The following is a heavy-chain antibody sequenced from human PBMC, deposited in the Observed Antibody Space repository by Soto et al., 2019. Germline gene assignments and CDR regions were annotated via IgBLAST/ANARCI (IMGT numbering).Heavy chain of an antibody. CDR3: SADVRGYISALHTS. J-gene: IGHJ5*02. CDR2: IDVGSANA. V-gene: IGHV1-58*01. D-gene: IGHD6-25*01. Sequence: SEKVSCKTCGFTFSSSAVHWVRQARGHRIQWIGWIDVGSANANYAQMLHERVTISRDMSTSTAYMELSSLRPEDTALYFFSADVRGYISALHTSSGPGTLVPVSS. CDR1: GFTFSSSA.